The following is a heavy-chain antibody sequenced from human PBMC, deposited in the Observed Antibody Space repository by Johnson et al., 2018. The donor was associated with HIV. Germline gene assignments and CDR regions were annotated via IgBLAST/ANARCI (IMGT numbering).Heavy chain of an antibody. V-gene: IGHV3-66*01. CDR1: GFTVSSNS. CDR3: AKDLRIAVAGVAFDI. J-gene: IGHJ3*02. D-gene: IGHD6-19*01. CDR2: IYRCGST. Sequence: VQLVESGGGLVQPGGSLRLSCAASGFTVSSNSMTWVRQAPGKGLEWVSLIYRCGSTYYADSVKGRFTISRDNAKNSLYLQMNSLRAEDTALYYCAKDLRIAVAGVAFDIWGQGTMVTVSS.